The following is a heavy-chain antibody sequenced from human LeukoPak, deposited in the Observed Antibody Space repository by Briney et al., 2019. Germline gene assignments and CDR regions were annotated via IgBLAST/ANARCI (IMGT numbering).Heavy chain of an antibody. CDR2: IYYSGNT. J-gene: IGHJ2*01. CDR1: GGSISIGGYY. CDR3: ARDRDSSGLRDFDL. V-gene: IGHV4-61*08. D-gene: IGHD3-22*01. Sequence: PSQTLSLTCTVSGGSISIGGYYWSWIRQPPGKGLEWIGYIYYSGNTNYNPSLKSRVSISIDTSKNQFSLQLSSVTAADTAVYYCARDRDSSGLRDFDLWGRGTLVTVSA.